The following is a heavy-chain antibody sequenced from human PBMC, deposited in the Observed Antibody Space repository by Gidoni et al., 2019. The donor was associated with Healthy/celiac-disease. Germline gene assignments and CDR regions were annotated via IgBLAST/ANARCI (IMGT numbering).Heavy chain of an antibody. CDR2: ISGSGGST. D-gene: IGHD6-13*01. CDR1: GFTFSSYA. CDR3: AKDLRAEYSSSWLGEYGMDV. J-gene: IGHJ6*02. V-gene: IGHV3-23*01. Sequence: EVQLLESGGGLVQPGGSLRLSCAASGFTFSSYAMSWVRQAPWKGLEWVSAISGSGGSTYYADSVKGRFTISRDNSKNTLYLQMNSLRAEDTAVYYCAKDLRAEYSSSWLGEYGMDVWGQGTTVTVSS.